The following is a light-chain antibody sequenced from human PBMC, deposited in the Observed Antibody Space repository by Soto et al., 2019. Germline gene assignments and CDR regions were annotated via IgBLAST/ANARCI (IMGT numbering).Light chain of an antibody. V-gene: IGKV1-5*03. CDR1: QSISSW. Sequence: DIQMTQSPSTLSASVGDRVTITCRASQSISSWLAWYQQKPGKAPKLLIYKASSLESGVPSRFSGCGSGTEFTLTISGLQPDDFANYYCQLYTVRPLCTFGPGTKVDIK. J-gene: IGKJ3*01. CDR2: KAS. CDR3: QLYTVRPLCT.